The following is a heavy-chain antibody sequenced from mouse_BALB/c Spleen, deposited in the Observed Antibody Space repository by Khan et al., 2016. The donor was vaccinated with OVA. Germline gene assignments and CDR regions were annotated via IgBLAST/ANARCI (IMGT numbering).Heavy chain of an antibody. Sequence: DLVKPGASVKLSCKASGYTFTSYWINWIKQRPGQGLEWIGRISPGSGTPYYNEMFKGKATLTVDTSSSTAYIQLSSLSSEESAVEFCARENYNGSSHYAMDYWGQGTSVTVSS. CDR1: GYTFTSYW. D-gene: IGHD1-1*01. CDR2: ISPGSGTP. V-gene: IGHV1S41*01. CDR3: ARENYNGSSHYAMDY. J-gene: IGHJ4*01.